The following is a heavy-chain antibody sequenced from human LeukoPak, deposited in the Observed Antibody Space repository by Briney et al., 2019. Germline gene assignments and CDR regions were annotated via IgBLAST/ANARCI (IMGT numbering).Heavy chain of an antibody. CDR3: ARAMRRRPDAFDI. CDR1: GGSISSYY. Sequence: SETLSLTCTVSGGSISSYYWSWIRQPPGKGLEWIGYIYYSGSTNYSPSLKSRVTISVDTSKNQFSLKLSSVTAADTAVYYCARAMRRRPDAFDIWGQGTMVTVSS. J-gene: IGHJ3*02. V-gene: IGHV4-59*01. CDR2: IYYSGST.